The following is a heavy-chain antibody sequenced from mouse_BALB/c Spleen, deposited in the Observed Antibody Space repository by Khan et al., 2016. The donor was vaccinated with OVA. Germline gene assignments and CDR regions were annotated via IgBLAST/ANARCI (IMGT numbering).Heavy chain of an antibody. Sequence: QVQLQQSGPGLVAPSQSLSITCTVSGFSLTRYNIHLVRQPPGKGLEWLGMIWGGGGTDYNSTLKSRLSISKDNSKSKVFLKMNSLQTDDTAMYYWASANYRYDGDYAMDYWGQGTSVTVSS. CDR3: ASANYRYDGDYAMDY. V-gene: IGHV2-6-4*01. D-gene: IGHD2-14*01. CDR1: GFSLTRYN. J-gene: IGHJ4*01. CDR2: IWGGGGT.